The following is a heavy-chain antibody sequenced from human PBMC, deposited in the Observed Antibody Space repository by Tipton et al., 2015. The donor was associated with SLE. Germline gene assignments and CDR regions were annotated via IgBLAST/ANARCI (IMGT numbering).Heavy chain of an antibody. J-gene: IGHJ3*01. CDR1: GRSFSDYY. CDR2: INHTGGT. V-gene: IGHV4-34*01. CDR3: VRERKYVVRFRELVAPDL. D-gene: IGHD1-26*01. Sequence: TLSLTCAVYGRSFSDYYWSWIRQTPGEGLEWIGEINHTGGTNYNPSLESRVTMSVDTSKNQFSLKLSSVTAADTAMYYCVRERKYVVRFRELVAPDLWGQGTAITVSS.